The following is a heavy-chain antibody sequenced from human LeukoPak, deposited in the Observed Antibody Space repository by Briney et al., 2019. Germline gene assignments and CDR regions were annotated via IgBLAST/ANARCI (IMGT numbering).Heavy chain of an antibody. CDR2: VNRDGSST. CDR1: GFTFSDYW. Sequence: GGSLTLSCAASGFTFSDYWMHWVRQAPGKGLVWVSRVNRDGSSTSYADSVKGRFTISRDNAKNTLSLQMNSLRAEDTAVYYCARDRSISAAGDTYWGQGTLVTVSS. D-gene: IGHD6-13*01. CDR3: ARDRSISAAGDTY. J-gene: IGHJ4*02. V-gene: IGHV3-74*01.